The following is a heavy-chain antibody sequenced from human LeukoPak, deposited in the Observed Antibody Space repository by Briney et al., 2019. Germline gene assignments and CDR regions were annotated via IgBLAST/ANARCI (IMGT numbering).Heavy chain of an antibody. CDR1: GFTFSSYA. CDR2: ISGSGGST. J-gene: IGHJ4*02. CDR3: AKSHYYDSSGYYYVVLYYFDY. D-gene: IGHD3-22*01. Sequence: PGGSLRLSCAASGFTFSSYAMSWVRQAPGKGLEWVSAISGSGGSTYYAGSVKGRFTISRDNSKNTLYLQMNSLRAEDTAVYYCAKSHYYDSSGYYYVVLYYFDYWGQGTLVTVSS. V-gene: IGHV3-23*01.